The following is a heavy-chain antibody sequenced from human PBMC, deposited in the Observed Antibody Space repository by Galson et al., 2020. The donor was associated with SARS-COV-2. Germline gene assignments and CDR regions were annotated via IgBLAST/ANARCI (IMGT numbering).Heavy chain of an antibody. CDR1: GGSFSGYY. CDR2: INPTRNT. V-gene: IGHV4-34*01. J-gene: IGHJ5*01. CDR3: ARGPPYGSGSYDFDS. Sequence: SQASETLSLTCAVYGGSFSGYYWSWIRQSPGKGLEWIGEINPTRNTNYNPSLKSRVTMSVDTYKDQVSLNLSSVTAADTAVYYCARGPPYGSGSYDFDSWGQGTLVTVSS. D-gene: IGHD3-10*01.